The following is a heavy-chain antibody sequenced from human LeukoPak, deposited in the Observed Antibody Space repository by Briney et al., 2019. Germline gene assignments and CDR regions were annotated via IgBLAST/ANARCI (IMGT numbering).Heavy chain of an antibody. Sequence: GGSLRLSCAASGFRFTSHSIFWVRQAPGKGLEWISCINSRGTDMYHADSVKGRVTISRDDAKNSVFLQMNSLRAEDTAVYYCARGRGSMMIVETTDYWGQGTLVTVSS. J-gene: IGHJ4*02. V-gene: IGHV3-21*01. D-gene: IGHD3-22*01. CDR3: ARGRGSMMIVETTDY. CDR2: INSRGTDM. CDR1: GFRFTSHS.